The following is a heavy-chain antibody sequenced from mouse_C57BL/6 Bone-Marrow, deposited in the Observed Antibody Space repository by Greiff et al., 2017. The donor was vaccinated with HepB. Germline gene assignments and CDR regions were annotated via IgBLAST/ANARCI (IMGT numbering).Heavy chain of an antibody. V-gene: IGHV5-4*01. D-gene: IGHD1-1*01. CDR1: GFTFSSYA. CDR2: ISDGGSYT. CDR3: ARYDYYGSTPFAY. J-gene: IGHJ3*01. Sequence: EVHLVESGGGLVKPGGSLKLSCAASGFTFSSYAMSWVRQTPEKRLEWVATISDGGSYTYYPDNVKGRFTISRDNAKNNLYLQMSHLKSEDTAMYYCARYDYYGSTPFAYWGQGTLVTVSA.